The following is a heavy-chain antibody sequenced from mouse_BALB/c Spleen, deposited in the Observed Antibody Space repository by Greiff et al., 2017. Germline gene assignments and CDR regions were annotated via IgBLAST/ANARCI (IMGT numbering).Heavy chain of an antibody. D-gene: IGHD2-1*01. CDR2: INPNNGGT. CDR1: GYTFTDYT. V-gene: IGHV1-18*01. Sequence: EVQLQQSGPELVKPGASGKISCKTSGYTFTDYTMHWVKQSHGKSLEWIGGINPNNGGTSYTQKFKGRATLTVDKSSSTAYMELRSLTSEDSAVYYCARRGGNYERFAYWGQGTLVTVSA. J-gene: IGHJ3*01. CDR3: ARRGGNYERFAY.